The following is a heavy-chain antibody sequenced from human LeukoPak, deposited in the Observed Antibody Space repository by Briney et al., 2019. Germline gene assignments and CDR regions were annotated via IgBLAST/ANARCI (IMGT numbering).Heavy chain of an antibody. CDR1: GFTFSDYY. CDR2: ISRSGSTI. Sequence: PGGSLRLSCAASGFTFSDYYMSWIRQAPGKGLEWVSYISRSGSTIYYADSVKGRFTISRDNAKNSLYLQMNSLRAEDTAVYYCAREKVKTWELLPTDFDYWGQGILVTVSS. J-gene: IGHJ4*02. V-gene: IGHV3-11*01. CDR3: AREKVKTWELLPTDFDY. D-gene: IGHD1-26*01.